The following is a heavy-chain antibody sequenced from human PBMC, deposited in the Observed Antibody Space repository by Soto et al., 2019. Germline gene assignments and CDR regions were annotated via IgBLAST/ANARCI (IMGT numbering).Heavy chain of an antibody. CDR2: ISYDGNYI. J-gene: IGHJ6*02. V-gene: IGHV3-30*03. Sequence: QVQLVESGGGVVQPLRSLRLSCAVSGFTFSTYGMHWVRQAPGKGLEWVAVISYDGNYIYYADSVKGRFTISRDNSKYALYLQMNCLRGEDTAVYYCARGSKAGDGYNSVDYYCSGMDVWGQGTTVTVSS. CDR1: GFTFSTYG. D-gene: IGHD5-12*01. CDR3: ARGSKAGDGYNSVDYYCSGMDV.